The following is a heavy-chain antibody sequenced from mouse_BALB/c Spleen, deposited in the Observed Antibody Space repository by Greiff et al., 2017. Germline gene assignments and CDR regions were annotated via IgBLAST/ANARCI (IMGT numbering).Heavy chain of an antibody. CDR2: ISYDGSN. J-gene: IGHJ4*01. V-gene: IGHV3-6*02. CDR1: GYSITSGYY. D-gene: IGHD1-1*01. Sequence: ESGPGLVKPSQSLSLTCSVTGYSITSGYYWNWIRQFPGNKLEWMGYISYDGSNNYNPSLKNRISITRDTSKNQFFLKLNSVTTEDTATYYCAREGDYGSSFYAMVYWGQGTSVTVSS. CDR3: AREGDYGSSFYAMVY.